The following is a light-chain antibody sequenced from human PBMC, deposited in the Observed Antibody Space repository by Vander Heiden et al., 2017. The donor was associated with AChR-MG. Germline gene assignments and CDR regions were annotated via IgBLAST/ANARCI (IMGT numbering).Light chain of an antibody. J-gene: IGLJ3*02. Sequence: QSALTQSASVSGSPGPSITISCAGTSSDVGSYNYVSWYQQHPGKVPKLMIYGVTNRPSGVSNRFSGSKTGNTASLTISGLQADDEADYYCSSYTSSSSVVFGGGTKLTVL. CDR1: SSDVGSYNY. CDR2: GVT. CDR3: SSYTSSSSVV. V-gene: IGLV2-14*03.